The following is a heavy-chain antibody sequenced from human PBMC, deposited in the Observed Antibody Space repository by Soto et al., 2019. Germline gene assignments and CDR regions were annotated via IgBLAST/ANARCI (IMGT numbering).Heavy chain of an antibody. CDR3: ATIAAAGTTSAFDI. J-gene: IGHJ3*02. V-gene: IGHV1-24*01. D-gene: IGHD6-13*01. CDR2: FDPEDGET. CDR1: GYTLTELS. Sequence: ASVKVSCKVSGYTLTELSMHWVRQAPGKGLEWMGGFDPEDGETIYAQKFQGRVTTTEDTSTDTAYMELSSLRSEDTAVYYCATIAAAGTTSAFDIWGQGTMVTVSS.